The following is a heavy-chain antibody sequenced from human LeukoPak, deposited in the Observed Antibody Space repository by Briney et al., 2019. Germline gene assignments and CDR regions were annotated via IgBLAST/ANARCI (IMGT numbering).Heavy chain of an antibody. J-gene: IGHJ3*01. Sequence: GGSLSLSCAASGFILTKDYMNWVREARGKGVEWGSDISTGGDTYYPDPVKARFTISRDMSKKTLYHPMNSLHREDTALYFCARDLSGGHQYAFDVWGQGTMVTVSS. CDR1: GFILTKDY. V-gene: IGHV3-66*01. D-gene: IGHD2-15*01. CDR3: ARDLSGGHQYAFDV. CDR2: ISTGGDT.